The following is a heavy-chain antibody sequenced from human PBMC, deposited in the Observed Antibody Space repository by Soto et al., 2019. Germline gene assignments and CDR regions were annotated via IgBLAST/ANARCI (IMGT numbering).Heavy chain of an antibody. V-gene: IGHV1-18*01. D-gene: IGHD2-2*01. J-gene: IGHJ5*02. CDR1: GYTFSNYG. Sequence: QVQLVQSGGEVKRPGASVKVSCKTSGYTFSNYGITWVRQAPGQPLEWLGWISLYSDGTNYAQKFQGRVSITTDTSATTAYMELRSLRSDDTAVYYCAIVVPGAEAWFGPWGQGTLVTVSS. CDR3: AIVVPGAEAWFGP. CDR2: ISLYSDGT.